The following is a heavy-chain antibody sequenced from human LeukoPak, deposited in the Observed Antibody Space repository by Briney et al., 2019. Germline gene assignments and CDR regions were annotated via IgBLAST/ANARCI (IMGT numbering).Heavy chain of an antibody. V-gene: IGHV4-59*08. Sequence: PSETLSLTCTVSGGSISSYYWSWIRQPPGKGLEWIGYIYYSGSTNYDPSLKSRVTISVDTSKNQFSLKLSSVTAADTAVYYCARVSVVVAAYDYWGQGTLVTVSS. CDR2: IYYSGST. D-gene: IGHD2-15*01. CDR1: GGSISSYY. J-gene: IGHJ4*02. CDR3: ARVSVVVAAYDY.